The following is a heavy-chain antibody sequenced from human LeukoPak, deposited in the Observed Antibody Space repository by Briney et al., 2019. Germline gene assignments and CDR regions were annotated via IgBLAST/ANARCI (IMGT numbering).Heavy chain of an antibody. V-gene: IGHV4-59*12. CDR3: ASRPIVDTAMVSGFDY. Sequence: ETLSLTCTVSGGSISSYYWSWIRQPPGKGLEWIGYIYYSGSTNYNPSLKSRVTISVDTSKNQFSLKLSSVTAADTAVYYCASRPIVDTAMVSGFDYWGQGTLVTVSS. CDR2: IYYSGST. J-gene: IGHJ4*02. D-gene: IGHD5-18*01. CDR1: GGSISSYY.